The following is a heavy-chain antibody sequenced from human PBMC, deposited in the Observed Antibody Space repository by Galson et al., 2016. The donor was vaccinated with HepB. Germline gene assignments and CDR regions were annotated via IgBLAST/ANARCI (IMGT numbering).Heavy chain of an antibody. CDR1: GFTISSHA. J-gene: IGHJ4*02. D-gene: IGHD3-10*01. CDR2: ISAGGSST. CDR3: ARGLKLLYFGDLY. Sequence: SLRLSCAASGFTISSHAMSWVRQAPGKGLELVSSISAGGSSTNYADSVKGRVTIYRDDSKNKVYLQMNTLRAEDTAVYYCARGLKLLYFGDLYWGQGTLVAVSS. V-gene: IGHV3-23*01.